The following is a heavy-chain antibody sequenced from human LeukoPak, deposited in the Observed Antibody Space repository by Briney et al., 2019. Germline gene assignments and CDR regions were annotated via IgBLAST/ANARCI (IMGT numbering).Heavy chain of an antibody. J-gene: IGHJ4*02. CDR2: ITSRSTT. Sequence: PGGSLRLSCAASGFIFSHYGMNWVRQAPGKGLEWVSGITSRSTTYYADSVKGRFTISRDKSQNTLYLQMNSLRAEDTAVYYCAKGAWLDYWGQGTLVSVSS. V-gene: IGHV3-23*01. D-gene: IGHD1-26*01. CDR3: AKGAWLDY. CDR1: GFIFSHYG.